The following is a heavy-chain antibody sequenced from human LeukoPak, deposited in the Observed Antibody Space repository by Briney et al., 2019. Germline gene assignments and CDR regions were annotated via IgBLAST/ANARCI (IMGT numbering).Heavy chain of an antibody. J-gene: IGHJ5*02. CDR3: ARDLTPTAVAGTLPYNWFDP. Sequence: ASVKVSCKASGYTFTSYYMHWVRQAPGQGLEWMGIINPSGGSTSYAQKFQGRVTMTRDTSTSTVYMELSSLRSEDTAVYCCARDLTPTAVAGTLPYNWFDPWGQGTLVTVSS. CDR1: GYTFTSYY. V-gene: IGHV1-46*01. D-gene: IGHD6-19*01. CDR2: INPSGGST.